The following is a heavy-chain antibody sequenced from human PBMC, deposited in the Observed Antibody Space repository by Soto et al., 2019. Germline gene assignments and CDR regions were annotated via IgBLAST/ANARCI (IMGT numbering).Heavy chain of an antibody. CDR2: ITCNGGSK. J-gene: IGHJ4*02. D-gene: IGHD5-12*01. Sequence: GGSLRLSCAASGFTFSSYAMSWVRQAPGKGLEWVAAITCNGGSKYYADSVKGRFTISRDNSKNTLYLQMNSLRAEDTVVYYCARDRGYSGYEPFGYWGQGTLVTVSS. CDR1: GFTFSSYA. CDR3: ARDRGYSGYEPFGY. V-gene: IGHV3-23*01.